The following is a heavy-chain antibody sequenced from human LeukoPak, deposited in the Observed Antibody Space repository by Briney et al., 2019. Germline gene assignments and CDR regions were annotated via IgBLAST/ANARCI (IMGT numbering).Heavy chain of an antibody. CDR3: ARQYYDFWSGLDVRIRENWFDP. Sequence: SVKVSCKASGYTFTGYYMHWVRQAPGQGLEWMGGIIPIFGTANYAQKFQGRVTITADESTSTAYMELSSLRSEDAAVYYCARQYYDFWSGLDVRIRENWFDPWGQGTLVTVSS. V-gene: IGHV1-69*13. CDR1: GYTFTGYY. CDR2: IIPIFGTA. D-gene: IGHD3-3*01. J-gene: IGHJ5*02.